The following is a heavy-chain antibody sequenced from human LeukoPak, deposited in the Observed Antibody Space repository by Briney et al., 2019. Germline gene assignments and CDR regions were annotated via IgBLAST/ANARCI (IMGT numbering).Heavy chain of an antibody. CDR3: ARDSITGNTGGFDP. Sequence: GASVKVSCKASGYTFTGYYMHWVRQAPGQGLEWMGWINPNSGGTNYAQKFQGRVTMTRDTSISTAYMELSRLRSDDTAVYYCARDSITGNTGGFDPWGQGTLVTVSS. CDR2: INPNSGGT. CDR1: GYTFTGYY. V-gene: IGHV1-2*02. D-gene: IGHD1-20*01. J-gene: IGHJ5*02.